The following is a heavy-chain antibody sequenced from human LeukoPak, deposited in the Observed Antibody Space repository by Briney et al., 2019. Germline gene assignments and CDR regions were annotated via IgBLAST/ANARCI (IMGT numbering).Heavy chain of an antibody. J-gene: IGHJ4*02. D-gene: IGHD1-14*01. CDR1: GGSISTTSYY. CDR2: IYYTGST. V-gene: IGHV4-39*01. CDR3: ASLKIPGLFDY. Sequence: SETLSLTCTVSGGSISTTSYYWGWIRQPPGEGLEWIGNIYYTGSTYYNSSLNSRLTISVDTSMNQFSLKLNSVTAADTAVYYCASLKIPGLFDYWGQGTLVPVSS.